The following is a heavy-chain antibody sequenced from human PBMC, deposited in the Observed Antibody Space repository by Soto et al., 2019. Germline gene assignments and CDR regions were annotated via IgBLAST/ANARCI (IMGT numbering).Heavy chain of an antibody. V-gene: IGHV4-59*01. D-gene: IGHD6-6*01. CDR3: ARDYVIAPRPGRLGFDY. CDR1: GGSISHYY. J-gene: IGHJ4*02. Sequence: SETLSLTCTVSGGSISHYYWSWIRQLPGRGLEWIGYIYYNGSTNYNPSLKSRVTISVDTSKNQFSLKLSSVTAADTAVYFCARDYVIAPRPGRLGFDYWGQGTLVTVS. CDR2: IYYNGST.